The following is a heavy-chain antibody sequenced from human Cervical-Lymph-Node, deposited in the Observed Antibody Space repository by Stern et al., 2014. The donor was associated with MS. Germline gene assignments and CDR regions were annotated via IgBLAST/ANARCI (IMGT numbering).Heavy chain of an antibody. J-gene: IGHJ4*02. CDR3: ARGAPGY. Sequence: QVQLQQWGAGLLKPSETLSLTCAVYGGSFSDYSWTWIRQTPGKGLEWIGQIKHSGDTKYNPSLESRVTIPIDTSKKQFSLKLTSVTAADTAVYYCARGAPGYWGQGTLVTVSS. CDR1: GGSFSDYS. V-gene: IGHV4-34*01. CDR2: IKHSGDT. D-gene: IGHD7-27*01.